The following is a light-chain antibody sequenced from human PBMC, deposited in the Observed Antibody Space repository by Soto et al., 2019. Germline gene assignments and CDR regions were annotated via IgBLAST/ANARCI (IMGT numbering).Light chain of an antibody. CDR2: KAS. J-gene: IGKJ1*01. Sequence: DIQMTQSPSTLSASVGDRVTITCRASQSISSWLAWYQQKPGKAPKLLIYKASSLESGDPSRFSGSGSGTEFTLTISRLQPDDFATYYCQQYNSYPTFGQGTKVEVK. V-gene: IGKV1-5*03. CDR1: QSISSW. CDR3: QQYNSYPT.